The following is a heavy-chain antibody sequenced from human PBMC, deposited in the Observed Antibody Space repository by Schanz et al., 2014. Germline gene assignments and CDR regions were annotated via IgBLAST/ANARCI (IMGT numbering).Heavy chain of an antibody. CDR1: GFSFSDYY. V-gene: IGHV3-11*05. CDR2: INTGSNYI. D-gene: IGHD2-15*01. Sequence: VQLVESGGGLVQPGGSLRLSCAASGFSFSDYYMSWIRQAPGKGLEWISFINTGSNYINYADSVKGRFTITRDNTKNSLFLQLNSLRADDTAVYYCAKTPREYCNYDNCPNWFDSWGQGTLVTASS. J-gene: IGHJ5*01. CDR3: AKTPREYCNYDNCPNWFDS.